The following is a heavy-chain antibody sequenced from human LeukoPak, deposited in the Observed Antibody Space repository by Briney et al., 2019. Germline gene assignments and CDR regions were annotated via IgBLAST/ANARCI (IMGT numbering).Heavy chain of an antibody. V-gene: IGHV3-74*01. CDR2: INSDGSST. J-gene: IGHJ4*02. CDR3: ARGGARLVRGLDY. Sequence: GGSLRLFCAASGFTFSSYWMHWVRQAPGKGLVWVSRINSDGSSTSYADSVKGRFTISRDNAKNTLYLQMNSLRAEDAAVYYCARGGARLVRGLDYWGRGTLVTVSS. CDR1: GFTFSSYW. D-gene: IGHD6-19*01.